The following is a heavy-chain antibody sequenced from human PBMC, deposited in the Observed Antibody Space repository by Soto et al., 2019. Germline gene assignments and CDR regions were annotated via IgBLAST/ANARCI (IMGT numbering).Heavy chain of an antibody. D-gene: IGHD1-1*01. J-gene: IGHJ3*02. V-gene: IGHV4-31*03. CDR2: VYYSGST. CDR3: ARVLATTGDAFDI. CDR1: GGSISSGGYY. Sequence: QVQLQESGPGLVKPSQTLSLTCTVSGGSISSGGYYWSWIRQHPGKGLEWIGYVYYSGSTYYNPSIKRRVTMSVDQSQNQFPPKLSSVTAADMAVYYCARVLATTGDAFDIWGQGKMVTVSS.